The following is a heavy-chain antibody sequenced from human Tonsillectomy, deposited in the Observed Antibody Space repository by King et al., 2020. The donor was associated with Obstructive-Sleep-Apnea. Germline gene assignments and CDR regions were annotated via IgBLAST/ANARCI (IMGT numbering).Heavy chain of an antibody. Sequence: VTLKESGPALVKPTQTLTLTCTFSGFSLSTSGMCVSWIRQPPGKALEWLARIDWDDDKYYSTSLKTRLTISKDTSKNQVVLTMTNMDPVDTATYYCARDPNYDSSGPNPPGMDVWGQGTTVTVSS. D-gene: IGHD3-22*01. CDR3: ARDPNYDSSGPNPPGMDV. V-gene: IGHV2-70*11. CDR1: GFSLSTSGMC. CDR2: IDWDDDK. J-gene: IGHJ6*02.